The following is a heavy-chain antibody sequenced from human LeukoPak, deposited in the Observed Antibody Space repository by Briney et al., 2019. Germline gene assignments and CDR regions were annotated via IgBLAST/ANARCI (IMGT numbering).Heavy chain of an antibody. CDR3: ARELDY. CDR2: ISYDGSNK. V-gene: IGHV3-30-3*01. J-gene: IGHJ4*02. CDR1: GFTFSSYA. Sequence: GRSLRLSCAASGFTFSSYAMHWVRQAPGKGLEWVAVISYDGSNKYYADSVKGRFTISRDNSKNTLYLQMNSLRAEDTAVYYCARELDYWGRGTLVTVSS.